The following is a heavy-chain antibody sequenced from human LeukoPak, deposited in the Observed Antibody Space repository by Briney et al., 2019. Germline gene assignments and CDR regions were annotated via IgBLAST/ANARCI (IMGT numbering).Heavy chain of an antibody. CDR2: IIPIFGTA. CDR1: GYNFISSG. J-gene: IGHJ4*02. CDR3: ARDRGWAGYSYGFYY. V-gene: IGHV1-69*13. D-gene: IGHD5-18*01. Sequence: SVKVSCKASGYNFISSGVTWVRQAPGQGLEWMGGIIPIFGTANYAQKFQGRVTITADESTSTAYMELSSLRSEDTAVYYCARDRGWAGYSYGFYYWGQGTLVTVSS.